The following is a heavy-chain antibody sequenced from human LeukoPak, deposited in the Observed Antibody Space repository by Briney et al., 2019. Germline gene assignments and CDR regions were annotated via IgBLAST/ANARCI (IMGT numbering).Heavy chain of an antibody. D-gene: IGHD5-12*01. CDR3: AREGGYDYYWFDP. V-gene: IGHV1-69*06. J-gene: IGHJ5*02. Sequence: SSVTVSCMASVGIFSSYPISWVRQAPGQGLEWMGGIIPIFGTANYAQKFQGRVTITADKSTSTAYMELSSLRSEDTAVYYCAREGGYDYYWFDPWGQGTLVTVSS. CDR2: IIPIFGTA. CDR1: VGIFSSYP.